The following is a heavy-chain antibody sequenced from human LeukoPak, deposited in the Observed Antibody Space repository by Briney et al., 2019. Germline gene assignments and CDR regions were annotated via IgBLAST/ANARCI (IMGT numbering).Heavy chain of an antibody. Sequence: ASVKVSCKASGYTFTSYDINWVQQATGQGLEWMGWMNTNSGNTGYAQKFQGRVTMTRNTSISTAYMELSSLRSEDTAGYHCARQYSSSWYYMNYYYGMDVWGQGTTVTVSS. J-gene: IGHJ6*02. CDR2: MNTNSGNT. D-gene: IGHD6-13*01. CDR1: GYTFTSYD. V-gene: IGHV1-8*01. CDR3: ARQYSSSWYYMNYYYGMDV.